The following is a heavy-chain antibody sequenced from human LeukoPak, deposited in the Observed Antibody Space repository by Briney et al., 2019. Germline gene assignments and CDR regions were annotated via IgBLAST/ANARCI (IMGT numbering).Heavy chain of an antibody. CDR2: INSDGSST. J-gene: IGHJ4*02. CDR1: GFTFSSYW. D-gene: IGHD4-17*01. Sequence: GGSLRLSCAPSGFTFSSYWMHWVRQAPGKGLVWVSRINSDGSSTSYADSVKGRFTISRDNAKNTLYLQMNSLRAEDTAVYYCARGPRFYGDLIYFDYWGQGTLVTVSS. CDR3: ARGPRFYGDLIYFDY. V-gene: IGHV3-74*01.